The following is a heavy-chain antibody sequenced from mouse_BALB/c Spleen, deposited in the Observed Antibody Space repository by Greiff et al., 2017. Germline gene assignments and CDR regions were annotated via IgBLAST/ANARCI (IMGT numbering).Heavy chain of an antibody. D-gene: IGHD3-1*01. Sequence: EVQRVESGPGLVKPSQSLSLTCTVTGYSITSDYAWNWIRQFPGNKLEWMGYISYSGSTSYNPSLKSRISITRDTSKNQFFLQLNSVTTEDTATYYCARRGLPLYAMDYWGQGTSVTVSS. CDR2: ISYSGST. V-gene: IGHV3-2*02. CDR3: ARRGLPLYAMDY. CDR1: GYSITSDYA. J-gene: IGHJ4*01.